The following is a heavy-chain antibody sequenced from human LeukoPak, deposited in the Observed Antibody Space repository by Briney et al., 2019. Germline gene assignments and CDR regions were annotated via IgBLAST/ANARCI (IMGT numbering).Heavy chain of an antibody. CDR1: GFTFSSYG. V-gene: IGHV3-30*02. CDR2: IRYDGSNK. J-gene: IGHJ4*02. CDR3: TKASRLDPNYDILTGFYWYSFAY. D-gene: IGHD3-9*01. Sequence: PGGSLRLSCAASGFTFSSYGMHWVRQAPGKGLGWVAFIRYDGSNKYYADSVKGRFTISRDNSKNTLYLQMNSLRAEDTAVYYCTKASRLDPNYDILTGFYWYSFAYWGQGTPVTVSS.